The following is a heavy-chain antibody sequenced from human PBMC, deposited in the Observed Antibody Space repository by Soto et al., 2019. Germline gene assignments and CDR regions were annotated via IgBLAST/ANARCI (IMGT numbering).Heavy chain of an antibody. J-gene: IGHJ6*02. CDR1: GFTFSSYA. Sequence: PGGSLRLSCAASGFTFSSYAMSWVRQAPGKGLEWVSAISGSGGSTYYADSVKGRFTISRDNSKNTLYLQMNSLRAEDTAVYYCAKEEVPAAIYYYYGMDVWGQGTTVTVS. V-gene: IGHV3-23*01. CDR3: AKEEVPAAIYYYYGMDV. D-gene: IGHD2-2*01. CDR2: ISGSGGST.